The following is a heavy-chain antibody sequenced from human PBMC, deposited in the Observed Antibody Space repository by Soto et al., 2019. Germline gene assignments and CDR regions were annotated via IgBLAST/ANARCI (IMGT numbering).Heavy chain of an antibody. CDR3: ARDTETLGPRANDALDI. V-gene: IGHV1-3*01. D-gene: IGHD3-3*02. CDR2: INAGSGNT. Sequence: QAQLVQSGAEMKKPGASVKVSCKAAGYTFSTYTKNWVRQAPGQSLEWMGWINAGSGNTKYSQNFQGRVSITRDTSASTVYMELTGLKSEDTAMYYCARDTETLGPRANDALDIWGQGTMVTVSS. J-gene: IGHJ3*02. CDR1: GYTFSTYT.